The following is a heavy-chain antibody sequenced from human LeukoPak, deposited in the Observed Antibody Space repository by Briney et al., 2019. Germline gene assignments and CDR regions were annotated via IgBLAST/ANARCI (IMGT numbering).Heavy chain of an antibody. D-gene: IGHD3/OR15-3a*01. CDR1: GFTFSNAW. V-gene: IGHV3-15*01. CDR3: TAGTGRSDFDY. J-gene: IGHJ4*02. Sequence: GGSLRLSCAASGFTFSNAWMSWVRQAPGKGLEWVGRIKRKGDDGTIDYAAPVKGRLTISRDDSKNTLYLQMNSLKSEDTAVYYCTAGTGRSDFDYWGQGTLVTVSS. CDR2: IKRKGDDGTI.